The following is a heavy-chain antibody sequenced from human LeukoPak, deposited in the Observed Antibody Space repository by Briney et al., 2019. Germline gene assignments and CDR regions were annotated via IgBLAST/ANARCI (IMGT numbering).Heavy chain of an antibody. CDR3: ARVRYYYYMDV. V-gene: IGHV4-59*01. Sequence: SETLSLTCTVSGGSISSYYWSWIRQPPGKGLEWIGYIYYSGSTNYNPSLKSRVTISVDTSKNQFSLKLSSVTAADTAVYYCARVRYYYYMDVWGKGSTVTVSS. CDR2: IYYSGST. J-gene: IGHJ6*03. CDR1: GGSISSYY.